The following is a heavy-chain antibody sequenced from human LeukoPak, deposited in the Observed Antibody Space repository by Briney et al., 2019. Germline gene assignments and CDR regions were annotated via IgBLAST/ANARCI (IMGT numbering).Heavy chain of an antibody. CDR3: AGGGIAVAGPFDWFDP. Sequence: SETLSLTCSVSRGSISGYYWSWIRQSPGKGLEWIGNVFYSGTTNYNPSLESRVTISVDTSKNQFSLKLSSVTAADTAVYYCAGGGIAVAGPFDWFDPWGQGTLVTVSS. CDR1: RGSISGYY. J-gene: IGHJ5*02. D-gene: IGHD6-19*01. V-gene: IGHV4-59*08. CDR2: VFYSGTT.